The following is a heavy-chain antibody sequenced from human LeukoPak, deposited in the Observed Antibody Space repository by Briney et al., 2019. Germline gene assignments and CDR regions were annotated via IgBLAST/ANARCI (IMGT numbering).Heavy chain of an antibody. Sequence: GESLKISCKGSGYSFTNYWIGWVRQMPGKGLEWMGIIYPGDSDTRYSPSFQGQVTISVDKSISTAYLQWSGLKASDTAMYYCARDGGASSTVGASFDFWGQGTLVTVSS. V-gene: IGHV5-51*01. CDR3: ARDGGASSTVGASFDF. CDR1: GYSFTNYW. D-gene: IGHD6-6*01. CDR2: IYPGDSDT. J-gene: IGHJ4*02.